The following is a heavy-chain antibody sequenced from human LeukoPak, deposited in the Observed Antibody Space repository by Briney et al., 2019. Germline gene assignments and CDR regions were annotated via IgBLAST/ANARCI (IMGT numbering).Heavy chain of an antibody. CDR2: IKQDGSEN. CDR1: GFTFSSYW. J-gene: IGHJ5*02. CDR3: AKNQYYYGSGSYYNWFDP. D-gene: IGHD3-10*01. Sequence: GGSLRLSCAASGFTFSSYWMSWVRQAPGKGLEWVANIKQDGSENYYVDSVKGRFTISRDNAKNSLYLQMNSLRAEDTAVYYCAKNQYYYGSGSYYNWFDPWGQGTLVTVSS. V-gene: IGHV3-7*03.